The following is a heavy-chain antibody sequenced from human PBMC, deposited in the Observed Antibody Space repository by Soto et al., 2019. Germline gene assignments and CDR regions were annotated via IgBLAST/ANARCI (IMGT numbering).Heavy chain of an antibody. Sequence: ASVKVSCKASGYTFTSYGISWVRQAPGQGLEWMGWISAYNGNTNYAQKLQGRVTMTTDTSTSTAYMELRSLRSDDTAVYYCARDLKAGDILSIRSYYFDYWGQGTLVTVSS. V-gene: IGHV1-18*01. D-gene: IGHD2-21*01. J-gene: IGHJ4*02. CDR1: GYTFTSYG. CDR2: ISAYNGNT. CDR3: ARDLKAGDILSIRSYYFDY.